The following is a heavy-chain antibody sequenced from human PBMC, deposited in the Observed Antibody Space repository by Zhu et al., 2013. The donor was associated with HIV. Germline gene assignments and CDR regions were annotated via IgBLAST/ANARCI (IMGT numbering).Heavy chain of an antibody. CDR2: ISAYNGDT. CDR1: GYTFTSYG. CDR3: ARDICRGXSCYGGLFQY. V-gene: IGHV1-18*01. D-gene: IGHD2-15*01. Sequence: QVQLVQSGAEVKEPGASVRVSCKASGYTFTSYGISWVRQAPGQGLEWMAWISAYNGDTNSAQKVQGRVTMTIDTSTSTAYMELRSLTSDDTAVYYCARDICRGXSCYGGLFQYWGQGTLVTVSS. J-gene: IGHJ4*02.